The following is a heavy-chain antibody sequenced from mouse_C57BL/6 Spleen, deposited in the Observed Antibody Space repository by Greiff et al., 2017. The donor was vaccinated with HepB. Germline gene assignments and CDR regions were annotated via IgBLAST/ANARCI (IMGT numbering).Heavy chain of an antibody. CDR1: GYTFTSYW. J-gene: IGHJ2*01. Sequence: QVQLQQPGAELVRPGSSVKLSCKASGYTFTSYWMDWVKQRPGQGLEWIGNIYPSDSETHYNQKFKDKATLTVDKSSSTAYMQLSSLTSEDSAVYYCASDLARYGYNWGQGTTLTVSS. D-gene: IGHD2-2*01. V-gene: IGHV1-61*01. CDR3: ASDLARYGYN. CDR2: IYPSDSET.